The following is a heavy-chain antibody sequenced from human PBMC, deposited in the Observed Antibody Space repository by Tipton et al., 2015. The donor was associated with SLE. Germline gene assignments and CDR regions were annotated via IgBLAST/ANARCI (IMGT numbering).Heavy chain of an antibody. V-gene: IGHV3-66*02. Sequence: QLVQSGGGLVQPGGSLRLSCAASGFTVSSNYMSWVRQAPGKGLEWVSVIYSGGSTYYADSVKGRFTISRDNSKNTLYLQMNSLRAEDTAVYYCARGQGYCSSTSCPLGFDYWGQGTLVTVSS. CDR1: GFTVSSNY. CDR3: ARGQGYCSSTSCPLGFDY. J-gene: IGHJ4*02. D-gene: IGHD2-2*01. CDR2: IYSGGST.